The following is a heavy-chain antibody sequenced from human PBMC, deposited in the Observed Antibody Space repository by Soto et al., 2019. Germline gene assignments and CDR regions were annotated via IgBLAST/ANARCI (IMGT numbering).Heavy chain of an antibody. Sequence: SETLSLTCTVSGGSISSGDYYWSWIRQPPGKGLEWIGYIYYSGSTYYNPSLKSRVTISVAPSKNQFSLKLSSVTAADMAVYYCASAEYSYELVPPPLPDYWGQGTLVTVSS. CDR2: IYYSGST. V-gene: IGHV4-30-4*01. CDR1: GGSISSGDYY. J-gene: IGHJ4*02. D-gene: IGHD5-18*01. CDR3: ASAEYSYELVPPPLPDY.